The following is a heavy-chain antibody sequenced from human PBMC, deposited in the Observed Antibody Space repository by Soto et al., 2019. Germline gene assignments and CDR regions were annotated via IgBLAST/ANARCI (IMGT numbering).Heavy chain of an antibody. CDR1: GFTFSSYT. Sequence: GGSLRLSCAASGFTFSSYTMNWVRQAPGKGLEWVSSIGSYSSYIFYADSVGGRFSISRDNAKNSLFLQMNSLRADDTAVYYCASGGDYGGEIDYWGQGTLVTVSS. CDR2: IGSYSSYI. J-gene: IGHJ4*02. D-gene: IGHD4-17*01. CDR3: ASGGDYGGEIDY. V-gene: IGHV3-21*01.